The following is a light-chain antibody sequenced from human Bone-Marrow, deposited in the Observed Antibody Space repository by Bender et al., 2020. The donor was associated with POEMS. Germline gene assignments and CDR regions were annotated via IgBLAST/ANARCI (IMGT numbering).Light chain of an antibody. CDR1: NRDIGAYDY. Sequence: QSALTQPASVSASPGQSITISCTGTNRDIGAYDYVSWYQQHPGKAPKLVIYDVTNRPSGVSTRFSGSRSGNTASLTISGLQAEDEADYYCCSYAGPSTNYVFGTGTKVTVL. CDR3: CSYAGPSTNYV. V-gene: IGLV2-14*03. J-gene: IGLJ1*01. CDR2: DVT.